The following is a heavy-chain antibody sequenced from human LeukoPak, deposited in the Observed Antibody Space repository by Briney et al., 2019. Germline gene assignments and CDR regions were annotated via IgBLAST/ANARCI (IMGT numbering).Heavy chain of an antibody. CDR3: ARDSYYYDSSGYSRGYFDY. CDR2: IYHSGST. D-gene: IGHD3-22*01. V-gene: IGHV4-38-2*02. J-gene: IGHJ4*02. CDR1: GYSISSGYY. Sequence: PSETLSLTCAVSGYSISSGYYWGWIRQPPGKGLEWIGSIYHSGSTYYNPSLKSRVTISVDPSKNQFSLKLSSVTAADTAVYYCARDSYYYDSSGYSRGYFDYWGQGTLVSVSS.